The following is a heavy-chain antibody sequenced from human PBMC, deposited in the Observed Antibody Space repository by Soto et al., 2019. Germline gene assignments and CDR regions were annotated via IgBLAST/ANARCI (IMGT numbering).Heavy chain of an antibody. D-gene: IGHD3-16*01. V-gene: IGHV2-5*02. CDR3: AHIPNYYQYDWFDP. CDR2: IYWDDDK. Sequence: QITLKESGPTLVKPTQTLTLTCTFSGFSLTTRGVGVGWIRQPPGKALECLALIYWDDDKRYRPSLQSRLSITKDTSKNQVVLTMPNVDPVDTATYYCAHIPNYYQYDWFDPWGQGTLVSVSS. CDR1: GFSLTTRGVG. J-gene: IGHJ5*02.